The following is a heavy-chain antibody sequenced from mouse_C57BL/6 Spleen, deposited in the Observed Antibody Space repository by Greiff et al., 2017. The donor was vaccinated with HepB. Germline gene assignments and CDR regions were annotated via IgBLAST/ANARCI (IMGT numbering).Heavy chain of an antibody. CDR3: AREDYYGSSRYWYFDV. Sequence: EVMLVESGGGLVKPGGSLKLPCAASGFTFSSYAMSWVRQTPEKRLEWVATFSDGGSYTYDPDNVKGRFNISRDNAKNNLYLQMSHLKSEDTAMYYCAREDYYGSSRYWYFDVWGTGTTVTVSS. V-gene: IGHV5-4*01. J-gene: IGHJ1*03. CDR2: FSDGGSYT. CDR1: GFTFSSYA. D-gene: IGHD1-1*01.